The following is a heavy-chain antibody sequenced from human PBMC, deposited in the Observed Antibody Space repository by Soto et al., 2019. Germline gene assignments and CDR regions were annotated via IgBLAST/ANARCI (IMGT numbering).Heavy chain of an antibody. CDR3: ARNLVFSDYGMDV. Sequence: GGSLRLSCAASGFTFSNYWMHWVRQAPGKGLVWASRISDDGNNIKYADSVKGRFTISRDNAKNTLYLQMNSLRAEDTAVYYCARNLVFSDYGMDVWGQGTTVTGSS. V-gene: IGHV3-74*03. CDR2: ISDDGNNI. CDR1: GFTFSNYW. J-gene: IGHJ6*02.